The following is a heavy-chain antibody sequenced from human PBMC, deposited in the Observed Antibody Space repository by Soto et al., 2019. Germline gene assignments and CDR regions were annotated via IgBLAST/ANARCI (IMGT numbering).Heavy chain of an antibody. CDR2: IIPIFGTA. CDR1: GGTFSSYA. Sequence: QVQLVQSGAEVKKPGSSVKVSCKASGGTFSSYAISWVRQAPGQGLEWMGGIIPIFGTANYAQKFQGRVRITADESTSTAYMELSSLRSEDTAVYYCARDNIVVVPAAITHNWFDPWGQGTLVTVSS. J-gene: IGHJ5*02. D-gene: IGHD2-2*01. V-gene: IGHV1-69*01. CDR3: ARDNIVVVPAAITHNWFDP.